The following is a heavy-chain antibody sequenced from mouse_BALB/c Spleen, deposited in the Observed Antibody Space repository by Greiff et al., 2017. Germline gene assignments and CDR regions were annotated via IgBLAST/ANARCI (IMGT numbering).Heavy chain of an antibody. D-gene: IGHD1-1*01. CDR3: ATVVDAMDY. Sequence: QVQLQQSGAELLKPGASVKISCKATGYTFSSYWIEWVKQRPGHGLEWIGEILPGSGSTNYNEKFKGKATFTADTSSNTAYMQLSSLTSEDSAVYYCATVVDAMDYWGQGTSVTVSS. J-gene: IGHJ4*01. CDR1: GYTFSSYW. CDR2: ILPGSGST. V-gene: IGHV1-9*01.